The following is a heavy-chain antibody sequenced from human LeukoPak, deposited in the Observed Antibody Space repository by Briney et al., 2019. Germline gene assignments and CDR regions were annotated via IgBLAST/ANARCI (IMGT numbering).Heavy chain of an antibody. J-gene: IGHJ4*02. D-gene: IGHD3-16*02. CDR1: GGSFISYY. Sequence: PPETLSLTCAVYGGSFISYYWSWIRQPPGRGLEWVGEINHGGSTNYNPSPKSRATIPVDTYKHQFSLKLSSVTAADTAVYYCARGPHDYVWGSYRYGSFDLWGRGTLVSVSS. CDR2: INHGGST. CDR3: ARGPHDYVWGSYRYGSFDL. V-gene: IGHV4-34*01.